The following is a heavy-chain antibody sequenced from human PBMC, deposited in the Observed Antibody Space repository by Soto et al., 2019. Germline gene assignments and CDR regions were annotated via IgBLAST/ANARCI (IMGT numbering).Heavy chain of an antibody. CDR1: GGSISSGGYS. CDR2: IYHSGST. D-gene: IGHD2-21*02. CDR3: ARVVGAYCGGDCYGGRVFEY. J-gene: IGHJ4*02. V-gene: IGHV4-30-2*01. Sequence: PSETLSLTCAVSGGSISSGGYSWSWIRQPPGKGLEWIGYIYHSGSTYYNPSLKSRVTISVDRSKNQFSLKLSSVTAADTAVYYCARVVGAYCGGDCYGGRVFEYGGQGTQVTVSS.